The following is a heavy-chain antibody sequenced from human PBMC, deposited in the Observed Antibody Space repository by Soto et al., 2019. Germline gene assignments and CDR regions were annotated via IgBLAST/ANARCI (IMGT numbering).Heavy chain of an antibody. CDR1: GFTLSSYW. D-gene: IGHD2-15*01. CDR3: ARDLTGSGTY. V-gene: IGHV3-74*01. J-gene: IGHJ4*02. Sequence: EVHLVESGGGLVQPGGSLRLSCAASGFTLSSYWMHWVRQAPGKGLVWVARINSDGSTTSYADSVKGRFTISRDNDKNTLDLQINRLRVEDTAVYYCARDLTGSGTYWGQGTLVTVSS. CDR2: INSDGSTT.